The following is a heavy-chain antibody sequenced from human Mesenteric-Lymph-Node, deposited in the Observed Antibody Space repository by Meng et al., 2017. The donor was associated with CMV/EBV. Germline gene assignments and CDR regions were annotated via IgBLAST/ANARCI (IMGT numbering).Heavy chain of an antibody. J-gene: IGHJ4*02. V-gene: IGHV4-34*01. CDR3: AKVGSISISSL. D-gene: IGHD3-3*02. Sequence: VCVGSFIGCLWTWIRQPPGTVLRWIGEISHAAAPGYGPSLNSRVSLSLAMSMNQFTLNLISVPAADTAVYYCAKVGSISISSLWGQGTLVTVSS. CDR2: ISHAAAP. CDR1: VGSFIGCL.